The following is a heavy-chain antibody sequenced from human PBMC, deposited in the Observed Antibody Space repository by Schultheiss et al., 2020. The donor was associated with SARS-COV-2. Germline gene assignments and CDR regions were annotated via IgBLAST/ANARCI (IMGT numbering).Heavy chain of an antibody. CDR2: ISYDGSNK. J-gene: IGHJ4*02. D-gene: IGHD3-16*02. Sequence: GGSLRLSCAASGFTFSSYGMHWVRQAPGKGLEWVAVISYDGSNKYYADSVKGRFTISRDNSKNTLYLQMNSLRAEDTAVYYCAREEVGDYVWGSYRYGGYFDYWGQGTLVTVSS. V-gene: IGHV3-30*05. CDR1: GFTFSSYG. CDR3: AREEVGDYVWGSYRYGGYFDY.